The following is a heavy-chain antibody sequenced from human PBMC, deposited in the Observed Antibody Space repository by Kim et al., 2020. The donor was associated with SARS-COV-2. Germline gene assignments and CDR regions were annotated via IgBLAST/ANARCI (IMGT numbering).Heavy chain of an antibody. CDR2: INHSGST. CDR3: VSRPSMVRGVMRYNWFDP. D-gene: IGHD3-10*01. J-gene: IGHJ5*02. Sequence: SETLSLTCAVYGGSFSGYYWSWIRQPPGKGLEWIGEINHSGSTNYNPSLKSRVTISVDTSKNQFSLKLSSVTAADTAVYYCVSRPSMVRGVMRYNWFDP. CDR1: GGSFSGYY. V-gene: IGHV4-34*01.